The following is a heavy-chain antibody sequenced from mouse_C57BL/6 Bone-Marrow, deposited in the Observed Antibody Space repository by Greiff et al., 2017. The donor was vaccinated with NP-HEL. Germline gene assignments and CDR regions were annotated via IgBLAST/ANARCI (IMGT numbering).Heavy chain of an antibody. CDR1: GYTFTEYT. Sequence: VQLQQSGAELVKPGASVKLSCKASGYTFTEYTIHWVKQRSGQGLEWIGWFYPGSVSIKYNENFKDKATLTADKSSSTVYMELSILTSEDSAVYFCARHEDAYYYGSSSAWFAYWGQGTLVTVSA. V-gene: IGHV1-62-2*01. CDR3: ARHEDAYYYGSSSAWFAY. CDR2: FYPGSVSI. J-gene: IGHJ3*01. D-gene: IGHD1-1*01.